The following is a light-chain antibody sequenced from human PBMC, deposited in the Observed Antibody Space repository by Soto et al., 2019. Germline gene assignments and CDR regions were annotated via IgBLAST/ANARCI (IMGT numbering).Light chain of an antibody. CDR2: EGS. CDR3: CSYAGSSXLHVV. Sequence: QSALTQPASVSGSPGQSITISCTGTSSDVGSYNLVSWYQQHPGKAPKLIIFEGSKRPSGVSNRFSGSKSGNTASLTISGLQAEDEADYYCCSYAGSSXLHVVXXXXTKLXVL. J-gene: IGLJ2*01. V-gene: IGLV2-23*01. CDR1: SSDVGSYNL.